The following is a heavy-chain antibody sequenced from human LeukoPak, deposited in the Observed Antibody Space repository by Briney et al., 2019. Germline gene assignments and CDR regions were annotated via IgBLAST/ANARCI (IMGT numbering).Heavy chain of an antibody. Sequence: PSETLSLTCTVSGGSISSYYWSWIRQPPGKGLEWIGYIYYSGSTNFNPSLKSRVTISVDTSKNQFSLKLSSVTAADTAVYYCARSWPSPGYSSGWYLWYFDYWGQGTLVTVSS. CDR1: GGSISSYY. CDR2: IYYSGST. D-gene: IGHD6-19*01. J-gene: IGHJ4*02. CDR3: ARSWPSPGYSSGWYLWYFDY. V-gene: IGHV4-59*12.